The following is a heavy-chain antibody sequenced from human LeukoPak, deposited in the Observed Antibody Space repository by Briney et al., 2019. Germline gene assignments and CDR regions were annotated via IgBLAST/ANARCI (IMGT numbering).Heavy chain of an antibody. CDR3: ARSGRGAIVVVPAAGPICAC. J-gene: IGHJ4*02. V-gene: IGHV4-34*01. D-gene: IGHD2-2*01. CDR1: GGSFSRYC. Sequence: SATLSLTYAVYGGSFSRYCWSWIRQPPGKRLEYNGEINHIGSTYYTPSINSQVTISVVPSKYQFSLELSSVSAADTAGYYCARSGRGAIVVVPAAGPICACCGQGTLVAGSS. CDR2: INHIGST.